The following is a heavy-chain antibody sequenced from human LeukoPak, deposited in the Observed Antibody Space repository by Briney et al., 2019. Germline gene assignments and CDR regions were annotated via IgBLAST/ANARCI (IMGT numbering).Heavy chain of an antibody. V-gene: IGHV1-46*01. CDR3: ARERFCSSTSCYGHYFDY. D-gene: IGHD2-2*01. J-gene: IGHJ4*02. CDR2: INPSGGST. CDR1: VYTFTSYY. Sequence: GASVKVSCKASVYTFTSYYMHWVRQAPGQGLEWMGIINPSGGSTSYAQKFQGRVTMTRDTSTSTVYMELSSLRSEDTAVYYCARERFCSSTSCYGHYFDYWGQGTLVTVSS.